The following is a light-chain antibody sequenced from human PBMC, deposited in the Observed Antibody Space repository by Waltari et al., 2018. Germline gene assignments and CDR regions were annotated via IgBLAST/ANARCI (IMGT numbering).Light chain of an antibody. CDR1: SSAVGGYNY. Sequence: QSALTQPASVSGSPGQSITISCTGTSSAVGGYNYVSWYQQHPGKAPKPMIYDVSNRPSGVSNRFSGSKSGNTASLTISGLQAEDEADYYCSSYTSSSTLIFGTGTKVTVL. CDR3: SSYTSSSTLI. V-gene: IGLV2-14*03. CDR2: DVS. J-gene: IGLJ1*01.